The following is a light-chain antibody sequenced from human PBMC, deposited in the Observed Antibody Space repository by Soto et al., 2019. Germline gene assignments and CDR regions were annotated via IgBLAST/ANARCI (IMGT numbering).Light chain of an antibody. CDR2: DAS. CDR1: QRVSSY. CDR3: QQRSNWPPMYT. V-gene: IGKV3-11*01. J-gene: IGKJ2*01. Sequence: EIVLTQSPATLSWSPGERATLSCRASQRVSSYLAWYQQKPGQAPRLLIYDASNRATGIPARFSGSGSGTDFTLTISSLEPEDFAVYYCQQRSNWPPMYTFGQGTKVDIK.